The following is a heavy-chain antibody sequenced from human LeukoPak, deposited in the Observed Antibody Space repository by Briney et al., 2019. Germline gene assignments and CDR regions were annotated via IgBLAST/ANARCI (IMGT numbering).Heavy chain of an antibody. V-gene: IGHV3-11*06. CDR2: ISSSSSYT. J-gene: IGHJ4*02. D-gene: IGHD6-13*01. CDR1: GFTFSDYY. CDR3: ARGYSSSWIDY. Sequence: GGSLRLSCAASGFTFSDYYMSWIRQAPGKGLEWVSYISSSSSYTNYADSVKGRFTISRDNAKNSLYLQMNSLRAEDTAVYYCARGYSSSWIDYWGQGTLVTVSS.